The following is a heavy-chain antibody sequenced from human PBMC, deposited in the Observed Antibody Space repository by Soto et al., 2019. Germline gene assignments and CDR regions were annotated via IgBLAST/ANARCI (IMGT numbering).Heavy chain of an antibody. CDR1: GYSISSGYY. Sequence: PSETLSLTCAVSGYSISSGYYWGWIRQPPGTGLEWIGSIYHSGSTYYNPSLKGRVTISVDTSKNQFSLKLRSVTAADTAVHYCARVGGVAARTFDYWGQGTLVTV. D-gene: IGHD6-6*01. V-gene: IGHV4-38-2*01. CDR2: IYHSGST. J-gene: IGHJ4*02. CDR3: ARVGGVAARTFDY.